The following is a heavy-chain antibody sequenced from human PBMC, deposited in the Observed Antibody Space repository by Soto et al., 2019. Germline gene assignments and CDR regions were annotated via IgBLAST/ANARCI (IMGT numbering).Heavy chain of an antibody. V-gene: IGHV5-51*01. D-gene: IGHD6-19*01. Sequence: EVLLVQSGAEMKKPGEPLKISCKGLGYSFGTYWIAWVRQVPGKSLEWMGFFDPVNSAARYSPSFQGQVVISADKSVSTAYLEGSSLQASDTAVYYCARRTSTSGWRHYFDFWGQGTLVTVS. J-gene: IGHJ4*02. CDR2: FDPVNSAA. CDR3: ARRTSTSGWRHYFDF. CDR1: GYSFGTYW.